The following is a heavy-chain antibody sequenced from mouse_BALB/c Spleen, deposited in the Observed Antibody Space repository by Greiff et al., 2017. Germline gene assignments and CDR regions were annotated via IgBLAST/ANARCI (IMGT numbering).Heavy chain of an antibody. D-gene: IGHD2-4*01. V-gene: IGHV1S135*01. CDR3: ARSRDYDGYYYAMDY. CDR1: GYSFTSYY. CDR2: IDPFNGGT. Sequence: VQLKQSGAELVKPGASVKISCKASGYSFTSYYMHWVKQSHGKSLEWIGYIDPFNGGTSYNQKFKGKATLTVDKSSSTAYMHLSSLTSEDSAVYYCARSRDYDGYYYAMDYWGQGTSVTVSS. J-gene: IGHJ4*01.